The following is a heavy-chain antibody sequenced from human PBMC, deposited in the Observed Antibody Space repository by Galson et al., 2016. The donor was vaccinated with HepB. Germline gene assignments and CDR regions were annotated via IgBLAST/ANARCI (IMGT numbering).Heavy chain of an antibody. CDR3: AKDPNGDYIGAYDS. CDR1: GLALSSYA. D-gene: IGHD4-17*01. Sequence: SLRLSCAASGLALSSYAVTWVRQAPGKELEWVSTISGSGNSILYGDSVKGRFTISRDNSKNIVYLQMNSLRAEDTALYYCAKDPNGDYIGAYDSWGQGTLVTVSS. V-gene: IGHV3-23*01. J-gene: IGHJ4*02. CDR2: ISGSGNSI.